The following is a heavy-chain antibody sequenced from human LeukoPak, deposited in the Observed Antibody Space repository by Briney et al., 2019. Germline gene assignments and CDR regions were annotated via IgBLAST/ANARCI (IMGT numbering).Heavy chain of an antibody. V-gene: IGHV3-21*01. D-gene: IGHD6-13*01. CDR2: ISSSSSYI. Sequence: GGPLRLSCAASGFTFSSYSMNWVRQAPGKGLEWVSSISSSSSYIYYADSVKGRFTISRDNAKNSLYLQMNSLRAEDTAVYYCARGIAAAGTYWGQGTLVTVSS. J-gene: IGHJ4*02. CDR3: ARGIAAAGTY. CDR1: GFTFSSYS.